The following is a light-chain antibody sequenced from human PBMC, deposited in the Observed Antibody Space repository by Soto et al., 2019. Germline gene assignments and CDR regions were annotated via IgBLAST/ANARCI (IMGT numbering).Light chain of an antibody. V-gene: IGKV1-5*01. J-gene: IGKJ1*01. CDR1: QSISSR. CDR3: QQYNSYSVT. CDR2: DAS. Sequence: DIQMTQSPSTLSASVGDRFTITCRASQSISSRLAWYQQKPGKAPKFLVYDASNLESGVPSRFSGSGSGTEFTLTISSLQPDDFATYYCQQYNSYSVTFGQGTKVDIK.